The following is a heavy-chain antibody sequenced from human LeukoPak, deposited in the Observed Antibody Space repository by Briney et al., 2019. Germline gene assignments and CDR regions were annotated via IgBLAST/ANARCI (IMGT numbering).Heavy chain of an antibody. J-gene: IGHJ3*02. CDR1: GGSFSGYY. V-gene: IGHV4-34*01. CDR3: ARVRQQYSILPYASNAFDI. D-gene: IGHD6-6*01. CDR2: INHSGST. Sequence: PSETLSLTCAVYGGSFSGYYWSWIRQPPGKGLEWIGEINHSGSTNYNPSLKSRVTISVDTSQNQFSLKLSSVTAADTAVYYCARVRQQYSILPYASNAFDIWGQGTMVTVSS.